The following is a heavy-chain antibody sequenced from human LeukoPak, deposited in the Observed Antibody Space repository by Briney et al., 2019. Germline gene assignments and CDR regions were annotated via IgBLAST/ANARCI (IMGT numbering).Heavy chain of an antibody. D-gene: IGHD3-16*01. CDR3: ARDKGGPDY. J-gene: IGHJ4*02. CDR1: GFIFGSYD. Sequence: GGSLRLSCAGSGFIFGSYDMTWVRQAPGKGLEWVSTISGSGTTTSYADSVQGRFTISRDNAKNTLYLQMNSLRADDTAVYYCARDKGGPDYWGQGTLVTVSS. CDR2: ISGSGTTT. V-gene: IGHV3-23*01.